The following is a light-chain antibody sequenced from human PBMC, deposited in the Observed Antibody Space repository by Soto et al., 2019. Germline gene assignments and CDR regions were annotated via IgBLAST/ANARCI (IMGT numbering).Light chain of an antibody. CDR3: AAWDDSLSVVV. V-gene: IGLV1-47*01. CDR1: SSNIGSNY. J-gene: IGLJ7*01. Sequence: QSVLTQPPSASGTPGQRVTFSCSGSSSNIGSNYVFWYQQLPGAAPKLLIFRNYQRPSGVPDRFSSSKSGTSASLAISGLRSEDEADYYCAAWDDSLSVVVFGGGTQLTVL. CDR2: RNY.